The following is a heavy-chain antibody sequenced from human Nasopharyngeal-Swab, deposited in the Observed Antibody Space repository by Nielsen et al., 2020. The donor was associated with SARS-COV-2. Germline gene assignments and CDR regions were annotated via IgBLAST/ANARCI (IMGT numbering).Heavy chain of an antibody. D-gene: IGHD2-15*01. CDR1: GFTFSSYE. CDR3: ASLYCSGGSCYLDAFDI. CDR2: ISSNGSTI. V-gene: IGHV3-48*03. J-gene: IGHJ3*02. Sequence: GESLKISCAASGFTFSSYEMNWVRQAPGKGLEWVSYISSNGSTIYYADSVKGRFTISRDNAKNSLYLQMNSLRAEDTAVYYCASLYCSGGSCYLDAFDIWGQGTMVTVSS.